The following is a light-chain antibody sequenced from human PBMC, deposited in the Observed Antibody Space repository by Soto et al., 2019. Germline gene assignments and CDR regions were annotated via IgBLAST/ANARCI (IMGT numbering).Light chain of an antibody. J-gene: IGKJ4*01. CDR1: QSISSW. V-gene: IGKV1-27*01. CDR2: AAS. Sequence: DIHMTQSPSSLSAALGDRVTITCRASQSISSWLAWYQQKPGKVPKLLIYAASTLQSGVPSRFSGSGSGTDFTLTISSLQPEDVATYYCQKYNSAPLTFGGGTKVDIK. CDR3: QKYNSAPLT.